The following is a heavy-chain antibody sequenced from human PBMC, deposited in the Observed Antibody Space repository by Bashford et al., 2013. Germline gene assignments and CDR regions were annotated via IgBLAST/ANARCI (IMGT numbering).Heavy chain of an antibody. CDR2: IYYSGST. Sequence: SSETLSLTCTVSGGSISSYYWSWIRQPPGKGLEWIGYIYYSGSTNYNPSLKSRVTISVDTSKNQFSLKLSSVTAADTAVYYCARERRDYYYYYGMDVWGQGTTVTVSS. J-gene: IGHJ6*02. V-gene: IGHV4-59*01. CDR1: GGSISSYY. CDR3: ARERRDYYYYYGMDV.